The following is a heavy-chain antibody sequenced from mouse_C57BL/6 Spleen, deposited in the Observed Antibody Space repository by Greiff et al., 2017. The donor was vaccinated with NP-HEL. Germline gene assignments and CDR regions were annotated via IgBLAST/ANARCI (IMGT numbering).Heavy chain of an antibody. V-gene: IGHV1-22*01. CDR1: GYTFTDYN. J-gene: IGHJ4*01. CDR3: ARGYYGNSHAMDY. D-gene: IGHD2-1*01. CDR2: INPNNGGT. Sequence: VQLQQSGPELVKPGASVKMSCKASGYTFTDYNMHWVKQSHGKSLEWIGYINPNNGGTSYNQKFKGKATLTVNKSSSTAYMELRSLTSEDSAVYYCARGYYGNSHAMDYWGQGTSVTVSS.